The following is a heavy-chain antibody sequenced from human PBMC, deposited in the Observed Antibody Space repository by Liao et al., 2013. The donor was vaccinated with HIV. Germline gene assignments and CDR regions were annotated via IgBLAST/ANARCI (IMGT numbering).Heavy chain of an antibody. Sequence: QLQLQESGSGLVKPSQTLSLTCAVSGGSISSGGYSWSWIRQPPGKGLEWIGYIYHSGSTYYNPSLKSRVTVSIDRSKNQFSLKLSSVTAADTAVYFCASAKRGRDYYYYMDVWGKGATVTVSS. V-gene: IGHV4-30-2*01. CDR2: IYHSGST. D-gene: IGHD3-10*01. J-gene: IGHJ6*03. CDR1: GGSISSGGYS. CDR3: ASAKRGRDYYYYMDV.